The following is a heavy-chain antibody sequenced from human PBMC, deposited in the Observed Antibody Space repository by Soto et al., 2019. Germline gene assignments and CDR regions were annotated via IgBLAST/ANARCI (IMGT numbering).Heavy chain of an antibody. V-gene: IGHV3-21*01. CDR1: GFTFSSYS. CDR2: ISSSSSYI. D-gene: IGHD3-22*01. CDR3: ARPEDSSGYYSGAFDI. J-gene: IGHJ3*02. Sequence: GGSLRLSCAASGFTFSSYSMNWVRQAPGKGLEWVSSISSSSSYIYYADSVKGRFTISRDNAKNSLYLQMNSLRAEDTAVYYCARPEDSSGYYSGAFDIWGQGTMVTVSS.